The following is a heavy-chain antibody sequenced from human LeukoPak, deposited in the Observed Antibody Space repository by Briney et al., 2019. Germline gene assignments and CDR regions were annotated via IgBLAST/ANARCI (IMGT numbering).Heavy chain of an antibody. J-gene: IGHJ6*04. Sequence: PGGSLRLSCEASGFTFSSYEMNWVRQAPGKGLEWVSYISDSGSPIYYADSVKGRFTISRDNAKNSLYLQMNSLRAEDTAVYCCAELGITMIGGVWGKGTTVTISS. D-gene: IGHD3-10*02. CDR2: ISDSGSPI. CDR3: AELGITMIGGV. CDR1: GFTFSSYE. V-gene: IGHV3-48*03.